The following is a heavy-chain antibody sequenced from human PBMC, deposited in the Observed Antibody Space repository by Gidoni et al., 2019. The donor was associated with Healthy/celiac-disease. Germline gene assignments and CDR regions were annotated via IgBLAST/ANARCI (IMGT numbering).Heavy chain of an antibody. D-gene: IGHD6-19*01. CDR2: ISSSGSTI. CDR3: ARTAVAGIVDI. V-gene: IGHV3-48*03. J-gene: IGHJ3*02. CDR1: GFTFSSYE. Sequence: EVQLVESGGGLVQPGGSLRLSCAASGFTFSSYEMNWVRQAPGKGLEWVSYISSSGSTIYYADSVKGRFTISRDNAKNSLYLQMNSLRAEETAVYYCARTAVAGIVDIWGQGTMVTVSS.